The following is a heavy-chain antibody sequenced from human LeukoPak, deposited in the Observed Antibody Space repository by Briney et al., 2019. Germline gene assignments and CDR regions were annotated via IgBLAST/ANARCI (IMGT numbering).Heavy chain of an antibody. CDR2: IYPGDSDT. V-gene: IGHV5-51*01. J-gene: IGHJ4*02. CDR3: ARRAYCGGDCYSDY. D-gene: IGHD2-21*02. Sequence: GESLKISCKGSGYSFISYWIGWVRQMPGKGLEWMGIIYPGDSDTRYSPSFQGQVTISADKSISTAYLQWSSLKASDTAIYYCARRAYCGGDCYSDYWGQGTLATVSS. CDR1: GYSFISYW.